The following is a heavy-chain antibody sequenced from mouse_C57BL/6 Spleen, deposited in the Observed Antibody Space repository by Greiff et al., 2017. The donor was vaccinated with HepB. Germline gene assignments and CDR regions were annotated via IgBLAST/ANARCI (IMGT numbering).Heavy chain of an antibody. CDR1: GFTFSSYA. CDR3: ARDRDYYEAMDY. D-gene: IGHD1-1*01. CDR2: ISDGGSYT. J-gene: IGHJ4*01. Sequence: EVQRVESGGGLVKPGGSLKLSCAASGFTFSSYAMSWVRQTPEKRLEWVATISDGGSYTYYPDNVKGRFTISRDNAKNNLYLQMSHLKSEDTAMYYCARDRDYYEAMDYWGQGTSVTVSS. V-gene: IGHV5-4*01.